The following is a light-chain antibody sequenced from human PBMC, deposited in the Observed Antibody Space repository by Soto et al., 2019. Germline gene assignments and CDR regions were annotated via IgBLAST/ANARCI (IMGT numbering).Light chain of an antibody. CDR3: SSYTSASTPLV. CDR1: GSDVGGYNY. V-gene: IGLV2-14*01. Sequence: QSVLTQPASVSGSPGQSITISCTGTGSDVGGYNYVSWYQQHPGEAPKVMIYDVSNRPSGVSNRFSGSKSGNTASLTISGLQDEDEADYYCSSYTSASTPLVFGGGTKVTVL. CDR2: DVS. J-gene: IGLJ2*01.